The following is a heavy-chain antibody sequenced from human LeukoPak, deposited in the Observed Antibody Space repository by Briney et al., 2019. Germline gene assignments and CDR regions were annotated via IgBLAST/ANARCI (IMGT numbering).Heavy chain of an antibody. CDR1: GFTFCAHT. CDR3: AYGYNNRDWFDP. J-gene: IGHJ5*02. D-gene: IGHD5-12*01. V-gene: IGHV3-48*04. CDR2: ITGSGNKM. Sequence: PGGSLRLSSEASGFTFCAHTMTWVRQAPGKGLEWVSYITGSGNKMFYGDSVKGRFTISRDNAKNSLFLQMNSLRAEDTAVYYCAYGYNNRDWFDPWGQGTLVTVSS.